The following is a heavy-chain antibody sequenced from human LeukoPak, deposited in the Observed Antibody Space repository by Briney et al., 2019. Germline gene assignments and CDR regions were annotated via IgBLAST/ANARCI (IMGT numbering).Heavy chain of an antibody. CDR2: IRYDGSNK. D-gene: IGHD1-7*01. V-gene: IGHV3-30*02. CDR1: GLPFSHSG. CDR3: FGITVTDVPY. J-gene: IGHJ4*02. Sequence: GGSLRLSCTASGLPFSHSGMHWVRQAPGKGLEWVAFIRYDGSNKYYADSVKGRFTISRDNSKNALYLQMNSLRGEDTAVYYCFGITVTDVPYWGQGTLVTVSS.